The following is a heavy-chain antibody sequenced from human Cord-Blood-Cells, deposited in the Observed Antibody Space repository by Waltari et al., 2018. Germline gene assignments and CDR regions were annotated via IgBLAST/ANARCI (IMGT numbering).Heavy chain of an antibody. J-gene: IGHJ4*02. CDR3: AKDQDIMGRLTGTDY. CDR1: GFTFSSYA. CDR2: ISGSGGST. V-gene: IGHV3-23*04. Sequence: EVQLVESGGGLVQPGGSLRLSCAASGFTFSSYAMSWVRQAPGKWLEWVSAISGSGGSTYYTDSVKGRFTISRDNSKNTLYLQMNSLRAEDTAVYYCAKDQDIMGRLTGTDYWGQGTLVTVSS. D-gene: IGHD1-20*01.